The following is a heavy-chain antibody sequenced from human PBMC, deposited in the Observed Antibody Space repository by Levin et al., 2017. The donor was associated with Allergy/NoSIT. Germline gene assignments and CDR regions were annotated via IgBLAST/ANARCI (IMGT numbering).Heavy chain of an antibody. CDR3: ASGGVVVPEHGSDL. CDR1: GFTFSNYW. V-gene: IGHV3-74*01. CDR2: IKSDGSDT. Sequence: PGESLKISCAASGFTFSNYWMHWVRQAPGKGLVWVSRIKSDGSDTSYADSVKGRFTISRDNAKNTLYLQMSSLRAEDTAVYYCASGGVVVPEHGSDLWGRGTLVTVSS. D-gene: IGHD3-22*01. J-gene: IGHJ2*01.